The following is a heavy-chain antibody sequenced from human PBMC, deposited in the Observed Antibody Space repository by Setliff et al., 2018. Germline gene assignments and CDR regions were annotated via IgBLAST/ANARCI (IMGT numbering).Heavy chain of an antibody. CDR2: IWFDGGNE. Sequence: PGGSLRLSCAASGLTFRTYAMSWVRQAPGKGLEWVAVIWFDGGNEFYADSVKGRFTISRDNSKNTLYLQMNSLRAEDTAVYYCARDGYCSSTSCPGWFDPWGQGTLVTVSS. J-gene: IGHJ5*02. D-gene: IGHD2-2*03. V-gene: IGHV3-33*08. CDR1: GLTFRTYA. CDR3: ARDGYCSSTSCPGWFDP.